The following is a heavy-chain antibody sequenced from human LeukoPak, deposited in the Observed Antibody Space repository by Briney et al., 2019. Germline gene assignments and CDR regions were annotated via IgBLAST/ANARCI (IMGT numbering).Heavy chain of an antibody. D-gene: IGHD6-13*01. CDR3: ARALFSGAAAGSRCYMDV. J-gene: IGHJ6*03. CDR2: INPNRGDT. V-gene: IGHV1-2*02. Sequence: AASVKVSCKASGYTFTDYYIHWVRQAPGQGLEWMGWINPNRGDTNSAQKFQGRVTMTRDTSISTAYMELSRLRSDDTAVYYCARALFSGAAAGSRCYMDVWGKGTTVTVSS. CDR1: GYTFTDYY.